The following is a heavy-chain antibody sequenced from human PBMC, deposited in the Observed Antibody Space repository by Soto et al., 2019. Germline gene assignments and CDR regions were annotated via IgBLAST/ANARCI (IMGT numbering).Heavy chain of an antibody. D-gene: IGHD5-12*01. CDR1: GFTFSSYA. J-gene: IGHJ5*02. Sequence: GGSLRLSCAASGFTFSSYAMSWVRQAPGKGLEWVSSLSSSSSYIYYADSVKGRFTISRDNAKNSLYLQMNSLRAEDTAVYYCAALAGGGYPRASWSQGTLVSVSS. CDR3: AALAGGGYPRAS. V-gene: IGHV3-21*01. CDR2: LSSSSSYI.